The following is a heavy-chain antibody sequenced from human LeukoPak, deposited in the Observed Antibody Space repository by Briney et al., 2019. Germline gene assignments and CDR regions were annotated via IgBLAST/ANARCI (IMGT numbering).Heavy chain of an antibody. Sequence: GASVKVSCKASGYTFTKYYMHWVRQAPGQGLEWMGMINPSGGSTDYAQKFQGRVTITRDTSTSTVYMELSRLRSEDTAMYYCARDKQGGLPLVRGGYFHYWGQGTLVTVSS. V-gene: IGHV1-46*01. J-gene: IGHJ4*02. CDR3: ARDKQGGLPLVRGGYFHY. CDR1: GYTFTKYY. D-gene: IGHD3-10*01. CDR2: INPSGGST.